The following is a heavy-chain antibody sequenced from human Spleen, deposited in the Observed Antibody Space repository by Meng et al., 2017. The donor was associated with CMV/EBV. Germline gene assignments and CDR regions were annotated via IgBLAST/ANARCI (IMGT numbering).Heavy chain of an antibody. Sequence: GPVRVTPWGTPALRSVVSGGSVXSNCGWTWVGQPPGKGLEWIGDIDDSGDTNYNPSLNRRISISLDKSKNHFSLKVNSVTAADTAVYYCAGGKQDAWELLAYWGQGALVTVSS. CDR3: AGGKQDAWELLAY. V-gene: IGHV4-4*02. CDR1: GGSVXSNCG. J-gene: IGHJ4*02. D-gene: IGHD1-26*01. CDR2: IDDSGDT.